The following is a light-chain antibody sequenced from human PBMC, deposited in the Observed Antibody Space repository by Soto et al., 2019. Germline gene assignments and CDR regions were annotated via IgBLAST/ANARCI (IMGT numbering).Light chain of an antibody. Sequence: DIQMNQSPSSLSASVGDRVTITCRASQSITSYLNWYQQKPGKAPELLIHAASSLQSGVPSRFSDSGSGTDFTLTINSLQPEDFATYYCQQTYGTPQTFGQGTKVDIK. J-gene: IGKJ1*01. CDR3: QQTYGTPQT. CDR1: QSITSY. CDR2: AAS. V-gene: IGKV1-39*01.